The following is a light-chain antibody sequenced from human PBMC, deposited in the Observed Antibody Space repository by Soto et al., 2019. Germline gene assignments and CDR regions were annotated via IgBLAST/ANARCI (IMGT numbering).Light chain of an antibody. CDR1: QSISSHY. CDR2: GAS. J-gene: IGKJ1*01. V-gene: IGKV3-20*01. CDR3: QQYAGSPPWT. Sequence: EIVLTQSPGTLSLSPGERATLSCRASQSISSHYLAWYQHKPGQAPRLLIHGASSRATGIPDRFSGSGSGTAFSLTISGLEPEDFAVYSCQQYAGSPPWTFGQGTKVEIK.